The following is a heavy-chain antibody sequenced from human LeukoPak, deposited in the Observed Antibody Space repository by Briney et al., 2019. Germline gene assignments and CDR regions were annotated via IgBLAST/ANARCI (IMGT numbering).Heavy chain of an antibody. D-gene: IGHD1-1*01. CDR3: AREICDHCPQTT. CDR1: GVSISSYY. Sequence: SETLSLTCTVSGVSISSYYWSWVRQPPGKGLEWIGDISCSGPTHYIPSLNSRLTISLDTSTNQFSLDVTSLTAEDTAVYYCAREICDHCPQTTWGQGTLLTVSS. CDR2: ISCSGPT. J-gene: IGHJ4*02. V-gene: IGHV4-4*08.